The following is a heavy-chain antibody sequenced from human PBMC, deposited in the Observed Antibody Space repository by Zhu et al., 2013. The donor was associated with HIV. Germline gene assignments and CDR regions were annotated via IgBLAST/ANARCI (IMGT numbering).Heavy chain of an antibody. CDR1: GGTFSSYT. V-gene: IGHV1-69*08. D-gene: IGHD6-19*01. Sequence: QVQLVQSGAEVKKPGSSVKVSCKASGGTFSSYTISWVRQAPGQGLEWMGRIIPILGIANYAQKFQGRVTITADKSTSTAYMELSSLRSEDTAVYYCARDVRRPAIAVAGTVWFDPWGRGNPGHRLL. J-gene: IGHJ5*02. CDR3: ARDVRRPAIAVAGTVWFDP. CDR2: IIPILGIA.